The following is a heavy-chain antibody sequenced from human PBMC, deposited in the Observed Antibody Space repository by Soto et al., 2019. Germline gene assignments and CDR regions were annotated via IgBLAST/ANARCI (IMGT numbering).Heavy chain of an antibody. V-gene: IGHV3-30*18. CDR2: ISYDGSNK. CDR3: AKGETYSSSWYGGGDDYYYGMDV. CDR1: GFTFSSYG. D-gene: IGHD6-13*01. Sequence: GGSLRLSCAASGFTFSSYGMHWVRQAPGKGLEWVAVISYDGSNKYYAETVKGRFTNSRDNSKNTLYLQMNSLRAEDTAVYYCAKGETYSSSWYGGGDDYYYGMDVWGQGTTVTVSS. J-gene: IGHJ6*02.